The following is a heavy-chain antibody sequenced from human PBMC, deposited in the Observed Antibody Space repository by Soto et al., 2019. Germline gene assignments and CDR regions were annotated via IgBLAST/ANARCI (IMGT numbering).Heavy chain of an antibody. D-gene: IGHD6-19*01. CDR3: ASPNLDSGWRFDL. V-gene: IGHV4-4*02. Sequence: PSETLSLTCTVSGDSINYKNWWSWLRQPPGKRLEWIGDIYHTGRTSYNPSLMSRVTMSVDTSKNQFSLKVTSVSAADTAVYYWASPNLDSGWRFDLWGQGTLVTVSS. CDR2: IYHTGRT. CDR1: GDSINYKNW. J-gene: IGHJ4*02.